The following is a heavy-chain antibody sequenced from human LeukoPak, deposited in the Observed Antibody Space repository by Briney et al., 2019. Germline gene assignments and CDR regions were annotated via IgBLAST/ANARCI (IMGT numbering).Heavy chain of an antibody. CDR1: GFPFSSYA. J-gene: IGHJ6*03. D-gene: IGHD3-10*01. Sequence: GGSLRLFCGASGFPFSSYAMLCVRHAPGKGLEYVSAISSNGGHTQHANSVKGGHTISRDNSKNTLYLQMGSLGAEDTASCYCARDSRSGSYSYYYMDVWGIGTTVTVSS. V-gene: IGHV3-64*01. CDR3: ARDSRSGSYSYYYMDV. CDR2: ISSNGGHT.